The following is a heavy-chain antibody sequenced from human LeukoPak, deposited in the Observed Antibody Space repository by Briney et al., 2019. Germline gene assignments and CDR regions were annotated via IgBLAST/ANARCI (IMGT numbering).Heavy chain of an antibody. Sequence: SETLSLTCTVSGGSISSYYWSWIRQPPGKGLEWIGYIYYSGSTNYNPSLKSRVTISVDTSKNQFSLELSSMTAADTAVYYCARVGYDSSGYYSLFDYWGQGTLVTVSS. CDR2: IYYSGST. V-gene: IGHV4-59*01. J-gene: IGHJ4*02. D-gene: IGHD3-22*01. CDR1: GGSISSYY. CDR3: ARVGYDSSGYYSLFDY.